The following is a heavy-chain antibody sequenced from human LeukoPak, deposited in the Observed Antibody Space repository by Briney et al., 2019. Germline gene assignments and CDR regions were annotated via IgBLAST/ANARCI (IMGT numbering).Heavy chain of an antibody. D-gene: IGHD6-6*01. CDR1: GYTFTGYY. CDR3: ARIGSSSHNHYYYYYYMDV. J-gene: IGHJ6*03. Sequence: ASVKVSCKASGYTFTGYYMHWVRQAPGQGLEWMGWINPNSGDTNYAQKFQGRVTMTRDTSISTAYMELSRLRSDDTAVYYCARIGSSSHNHYYYYYYMDVWGKGTTVTVSS. V-gene: IGHV1-2*02. CDR2: INPNSGDT.